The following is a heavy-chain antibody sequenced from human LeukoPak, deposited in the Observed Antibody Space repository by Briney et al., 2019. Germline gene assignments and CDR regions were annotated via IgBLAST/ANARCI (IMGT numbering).Heavy chain of an antibody. CDR2: ISSSSRSYI. CDR3: ARALTTSWYYFDY. D-gene: IGHD2-2*01. Sequence: GGSLRLSCAASGFTFSSYSMNWVRQAPGKGLEWVSCISSSSRSYIYYADSVKGRFTISRGNAKNSLYLQMNSLRAEDTAVYYCARALTTSWYYFDYWGQGTLVTVSS. V-gene: IGHV3-21*01. J-gene: IGHJ4*02. CDR1: GFTFSSYS.